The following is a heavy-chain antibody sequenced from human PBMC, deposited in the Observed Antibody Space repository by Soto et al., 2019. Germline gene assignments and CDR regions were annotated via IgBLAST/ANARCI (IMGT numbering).Heavy chain of an antibody. Sequence: SETLSLTCTVSGGSITGGSISSTTYYWGWMRQPPGKGLEWIASFFIGGNTYYNPSLKSRVTTSVDTSKNQFSLKLSSVTAADTAVYYCARDNTGGYERRDDYWGQGTLVTVSS. V-gene: IGHV4-39*07. CDR1: GGSITGGSISSTTYY. CDR3: ARDNTGGYERRDDY. D-gene: IGHD5-12*01. J-gene: IGHJ4*02. CDR2: FFIGGNT.